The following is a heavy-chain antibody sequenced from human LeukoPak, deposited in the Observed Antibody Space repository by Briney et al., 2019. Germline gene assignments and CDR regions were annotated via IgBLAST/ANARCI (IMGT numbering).Heavy chain of an antibody. Sequence: GGSLRLSCAASGFTFGDYALSWVRQAPGKGLEWVSSISTSSSYIYYADSVKGRFTISRDNAKKSLYLQMNSLRAGDTAVYYCARDGGDYYDSSGYPFHHWGQGTLVTVSS. D-gene: IGHD3-22*01. J-gene: IGHJ1*01. CDR2: ISTSSSYI. CDR3: ARDGGDYYDSSGYPFHH. CDR1: GFTFGDYA. V-gene: IGHV3-21*01.